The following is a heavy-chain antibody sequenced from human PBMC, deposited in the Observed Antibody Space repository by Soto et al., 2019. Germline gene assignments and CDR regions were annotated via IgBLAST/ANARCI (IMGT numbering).Heavy chain of an antibody. CDR3: AREGPVVVAATGHYYYGMDV. D-gene: IGHD2-15*01. V-gene: IGHV4-59*01. J-gene: IGHJ6*02. CDR2: IYYSGST. Sequence: SETLSLTCTVSGGSISSYYWSWIRQPPGKGLEWIGYIYYSGSTNYNPSLKSRVTISVDTSKNQFSLKLSSVTAADTAVYYCAREGPVVVAATGHYYYGMDVWGQGTTVTVSS. CDR1: GGSISSYY.